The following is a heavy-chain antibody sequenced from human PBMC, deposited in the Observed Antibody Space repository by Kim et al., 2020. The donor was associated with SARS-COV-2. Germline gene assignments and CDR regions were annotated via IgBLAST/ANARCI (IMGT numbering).Heavy chain of an antibody. CDR3: ARQGYVGFFMNMIQGGPLDY. Sequence: SETLSLTCTVSGGSISSSSYYWGWIRQPPGKGLEWIGSIYYSGSTYYNPSLKSRVTISVDTSKNQFSLKLSSVTAADTAVYYCARQGYVGFFMNMIQGGPLDYWGQGTLVTVSS. D-gene: IGHD3-10*01. CDR2: IYYSGST. V-gene: IGHV4-39*01. J-gene: IGHJ4*02. CDR1: GGSISSSSYY.